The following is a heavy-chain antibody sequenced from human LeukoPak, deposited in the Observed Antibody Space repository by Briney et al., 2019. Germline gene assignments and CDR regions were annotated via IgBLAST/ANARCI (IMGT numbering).Heavy chain of an antibody. CDR2: INPSGGST. CDR3: ARDLYGSGSFLVY. CDR1: GYSFTSYH. Sequence: ASVKVSCKASGYSFTSYHVHWLRQSPGQVLEWMVIINPSGGSTSYTQKFQGRVTMTRDTSTNTVYMELSSLRSEDTAMYFCARDLYGSGSFLVYWGQGTLVTVSS. V-gene: IGHV1-46*01. J-gene: IGHJ4*02. D-gene: IGHD3-10*01.